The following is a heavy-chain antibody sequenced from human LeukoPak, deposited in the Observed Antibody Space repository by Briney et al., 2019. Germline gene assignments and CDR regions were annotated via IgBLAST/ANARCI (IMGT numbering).Heavy chain of an antibody. CDR3: ARDLEAANTYYFDY. J-gene: IGHJ4*02. D-gene: IGHD6-13*01. CDR2: ISSSSYI. Sequence: GGSLRLSCAASGFTFSSYSMNWVRQAPGRALEWVSSISSSSYIYYAVSVKGRFTISRDNAKNSLYLQVNSLRDEDTAVYYCARDLEAANTYYFDYWGQGTMITVSS. V-gene: IGHV3-21*01. CDR1: GFTFSSYS.